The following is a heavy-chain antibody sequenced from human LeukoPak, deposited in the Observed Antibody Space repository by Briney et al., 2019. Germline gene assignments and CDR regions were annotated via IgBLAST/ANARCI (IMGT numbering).Heavy chain of an antibody. V-gene: IGHV3-48*01. CDR1: GFTFSSYG. D-gene: IGHD5-24*01. CDR2: ISSSSRDI. Sequence: GGSLRLSCAASGFTFSSYGMHWVRQAPGKGLEWVSYISSSSRDIYYAESVKGRFTISRGNTRSSLYLQMNSLRVEDTGVYYCARDGGRWLQSYYLDFWGQGTVVTVSS. CDR3: ARDGGRWLQSYYLDF. J-gene: IGHJ4*02.